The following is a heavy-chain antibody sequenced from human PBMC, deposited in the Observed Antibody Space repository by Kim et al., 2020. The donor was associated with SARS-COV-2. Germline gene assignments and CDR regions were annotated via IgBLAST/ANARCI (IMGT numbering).Heavy chain of an antibody. V-gene: IGHV1-69*04. Sequence: SVKVSCKAAGGTFSSYAISWVRQAPGQGLEWMGRIIPILGIANYAQKFQGRVTITADKSTSTAYMELSSLRSEDTAVYYCATDEGNWNNSMDYWGQGTLVPVSS. CDR3: ATDEGNWNNSMDY. J-gene: IGHJ4*02. D-gene: IGHD1-20*01. CDR1: GGTFSSYA. CDR2: IIPILGIA.